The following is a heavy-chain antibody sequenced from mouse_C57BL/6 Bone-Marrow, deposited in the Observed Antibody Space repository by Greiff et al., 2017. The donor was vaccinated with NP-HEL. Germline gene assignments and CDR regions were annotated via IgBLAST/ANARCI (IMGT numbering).Heavy chain of an antibody. CDR1: GYTFTDYY. Sequence: VQLQQSGPVLVKPGASVKMSCKASGYTFTDYYMNWVKQSHGKSLEWIGVINPYNGGTSYNQKFKGKATLTVDKSSSTAYMELNSLTSEDSAVYYCAREGSSSYYYAMDYWGQGTSVTVSS. V-gene: IGHV1-19*01. D-gene: IGHD1-1*01. CDR3: AREGSSSYYYAMDY. J-gene: IGHJ4*01. CDR2: INPYNGGT.